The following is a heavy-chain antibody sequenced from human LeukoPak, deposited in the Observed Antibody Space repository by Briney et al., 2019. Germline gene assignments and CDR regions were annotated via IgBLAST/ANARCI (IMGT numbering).Heavy chain of an antibody. CDR2: IYYSGST. J-gene: IGHJ4*02. CDR1: GGSISSYY. D-gene: IGHD6-13*01. V-gene: IGHV4-59*01. Sequence: SETLSLTCTVSGGSISSYYWSWIRQPPGKGLEWIGYIYYSGSTHYNPSLKSRVTISVDTSKNQFSLRLSSMTAADTAVYYCASGPYPAAGTDHQFDYWGQGTLVTVSS. CDR3: ASGPYPAAGTDHQFDY.